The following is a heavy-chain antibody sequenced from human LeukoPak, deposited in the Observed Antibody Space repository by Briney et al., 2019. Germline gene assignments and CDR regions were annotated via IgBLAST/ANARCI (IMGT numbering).Heavy chain of an antibody. D-gene: IGHD2-21*02. CDR1: GFTFSSYG. J-gene: IGHJ6*02. CDR3: ANRGDHYGMDV. V-gene: IGHV3-30*18. Sequence: GGSLRLSCAASGFTFSSYGMHWVRQAPGKGLEWVAVISYDGSNKYYADSVKGRFTISRDNSKNTLYLQMNSLRAEDTAVYYCANRGDHYGMDVWGQGTTATVSS. CDR2: ISYDGSNK.